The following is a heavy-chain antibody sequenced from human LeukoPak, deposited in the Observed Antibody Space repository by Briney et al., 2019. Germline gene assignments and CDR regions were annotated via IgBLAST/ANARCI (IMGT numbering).Heavy chain of an antibody. CDR2: IYPNSGGT. CDR3: WRDLVRGYRDYDLIY. D-gene: IGHD5-12*01. CDR1: GYTLTGYY. Sequence: GASVKVSCKGSGYTLTGYYLHWVRQPPGQGLEWIGWIYPNSGGTNFVQKLQGRVTMTRDTSISTAAMALSRLRSGGTDVYLCWRDLVRGYRDYDLIYWGQGTLVTVSS. V-gene: IGHV1-2*02. J-gene: IGHJ4*02.